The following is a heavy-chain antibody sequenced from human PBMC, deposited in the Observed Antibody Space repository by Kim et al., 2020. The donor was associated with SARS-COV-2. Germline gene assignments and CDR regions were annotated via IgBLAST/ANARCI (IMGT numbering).Heavy chain of an antibody. Sequence: GGSLRLSCAASGFTFNNYAMTWVRQAPGKGLEWVSAINGNGGSTYYADSVKGRFTISRDNSKNTLFLLMNSLRGEDTAVYYCVRPGTWLVHDYWGQGTLGTV. V-gene: IGHV3-23*01. CDR2: INGNGGST. D-gene: IGHD6-19*01. CDR1: GFTFNNYA. J-gene: IGHJ4*02. CDR3: VRPGTWLVHDY.